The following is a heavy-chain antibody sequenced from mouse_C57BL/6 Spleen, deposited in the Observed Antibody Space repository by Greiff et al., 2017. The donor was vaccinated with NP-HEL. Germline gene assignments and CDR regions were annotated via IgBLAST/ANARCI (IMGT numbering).Heavy chain of an antibody. V-gene: IGHV1-64*01. J-gene: IGHJ1*03. CDR2: LHPNSGIT. CDR3: ARSEIYYYGSSYVSHWYFDV. CDR1: GYTFPSYW. Sequence: QVQLQQPGAELVKPGASVRLSCKASGYTFPSYWMHWVKQRPGQGLEWIGMLHPNSGITNYNEKFKSKATLTVAKSSSTAYMQLSSLTSEDSAVYYCARSEIYYYGSSYVSHWYFDVWGTGTTVTVSS. D-gene: IGHD1-1*01.